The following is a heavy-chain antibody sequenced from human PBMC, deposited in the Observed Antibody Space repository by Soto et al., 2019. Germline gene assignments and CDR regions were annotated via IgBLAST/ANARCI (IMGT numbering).Heavy chain of an antibody. CDR1: GFTFNDCV. J-gene: IGHJ6*03. V-gene: IGHV3-9*01. CDR2: INWNSGDI. Sequence: EVQLVESGGGLVQPGRSLRLSCAASGFTFNDCVMYWVRQAPGKGLEWVSGINWNSGDIGYADSVKGRFTVSRDIAKNSLYLQMNGLRSEDTALYYCAKGASGGYYYMEVGCKWISVTDS. CDR3: AKGASGGYYYMEV.